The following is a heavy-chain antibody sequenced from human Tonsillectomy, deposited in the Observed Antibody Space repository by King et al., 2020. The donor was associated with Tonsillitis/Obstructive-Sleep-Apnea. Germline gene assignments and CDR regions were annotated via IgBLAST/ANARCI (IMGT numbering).Heavy chain of an antibody. Sequence: VQLVESGGGLVQPGGSLRLSCAASGFTFSSYAMSWVRQAPGRVLEWVSTISGRGGSTYYVESVKGRFTISGNISKNTLYLQMNSLRAEDTAVYYCAKEVADYGDYYFFDYWGQGTLVTVSS. J-gene: IGHJ4*02. D-gene: IGHD4-17*01. CDR2: ISGRGGST. CDR3: AKEVADYGDYYFFDY. CDR1: GFTFSSYA. V-gene: IGHV3-23*04.